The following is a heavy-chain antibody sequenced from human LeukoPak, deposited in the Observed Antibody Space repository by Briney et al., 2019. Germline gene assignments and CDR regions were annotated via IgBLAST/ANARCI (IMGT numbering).Heavy chain of an antibody. V-gene: IGHV1-69*05. CDR3: ARATQEGGIPHLYYFDY. Sequence: ASVKVSCKASGGTFSSYAISWVRQAPGQGLEWMGGIIPIFGTANYAQKFQGRVTITTDESTSTAYMELSSLRSEDTAVYYCARATQEGGIPHLYYFDYWGQGTLVTVSS. D-gene: IGHD2-15*01. J-gene: IGHJ4*02. CDR1: GGTFSSYA. CDR2: IIPIFGTA.